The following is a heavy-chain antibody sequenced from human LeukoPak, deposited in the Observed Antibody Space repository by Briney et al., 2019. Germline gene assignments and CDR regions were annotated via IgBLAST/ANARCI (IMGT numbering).Heavy chain of an antibody. CDR1: GFTFSSYE. CDR3: AELGITMIGGV. CDR2: ISSSGSTI. V-gene: IGHV3-48*03. J-gene: IGHJ6*04. Sequence: GGSLRLSCAASGFTFSSYEMNWVRQAPGQGLERVSYISSSGSTISYADSVKGRFTISRDNAKNSLYLQMNSLRAEDTAVYYCAELGITMIGGVWGKGTTVTISS. D-gene: IGHD3-10*02.